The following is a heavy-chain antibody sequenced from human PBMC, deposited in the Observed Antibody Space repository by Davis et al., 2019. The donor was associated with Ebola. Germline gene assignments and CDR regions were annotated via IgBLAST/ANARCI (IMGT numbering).Heavy chain of an antibody. D-gene: IGHD3-10*01. J-gene: IGHJ5*02. CDR1: GYTFTSYG. V-gene: IGHV1-18*01. Sequence: ASVKVSCKASGYTFTSYGISWVRQAPGQGLEWMGWISAYNGNTNYAQKLQGRVTMTRDTSISTAYMELSSLRSEDTAVYYCARGAVLWFGESNTHHNWFDPWGQGTLVTVSS. CDR3: ARGAVLWFGESNTHHNWFDP. CDR2: ISAYNGNT.